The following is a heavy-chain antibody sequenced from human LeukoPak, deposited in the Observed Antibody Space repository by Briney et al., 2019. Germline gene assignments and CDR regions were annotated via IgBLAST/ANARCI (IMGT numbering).Heavy chain of an antibody. CDR3: ATDVRRGWLVHFFDY. CDR2: ISGDGGST. CDR1: GFTFDDYA. D-gene: IGHD6-19*01. V-gene: IGHV3-43*02. J-gene: IGHJ4*02. Sequence: GGSLRLSCAASGFTFDDYAMHWVRQAPGKGLEWVSLISGDGGSTYYADSVKGRFTISRDNSKNSLYLQMNSLRTEDTALYYCATDVRRGWLVHFFDYWGQGTLVTVSS.